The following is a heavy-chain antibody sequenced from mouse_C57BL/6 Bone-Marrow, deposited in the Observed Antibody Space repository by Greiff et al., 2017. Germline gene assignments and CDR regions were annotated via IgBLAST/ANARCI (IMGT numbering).Heavy chain of an antibody. CDR1: GFNIKDDY. CDR3: TTGGMDY. CDR2: IDPENGYT. V-gene: IGHV14-4*01. J-gene: IGHJ4*01. Sequence: VQLQQSGAELVRPGASVKLSCTASGFNIKDDYMHWVKQRPEQGLEWIGWIDPENGYTEYASKFQGKATITADTSSNTAYLQLSSLTSEDTAVYYCTTGGMDYGGQGTSVTVSS.